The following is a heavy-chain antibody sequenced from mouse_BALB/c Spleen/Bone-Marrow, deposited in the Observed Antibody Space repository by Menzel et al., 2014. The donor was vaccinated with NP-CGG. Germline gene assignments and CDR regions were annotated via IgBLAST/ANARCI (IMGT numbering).Heavy chain of an antibody. V-gene: IGHV1-80*01. CDR3: ARKYGDY. Sequence: VKLVESGAELVRPGSSVKIPCKASGYVFSSYWMNWVKQRPGQGLEWIGQIYPGDGDTNYNGKFKGKATLTADESSSTAYMQLSSLTSEDSAVYFCARKYGDYWGQGTTLTVSS. CDR1: GYVFSSYW. CDR2: IYPGDGDT. D-gene: IGHD2-10*02. J-gene: IGHJ2*01.